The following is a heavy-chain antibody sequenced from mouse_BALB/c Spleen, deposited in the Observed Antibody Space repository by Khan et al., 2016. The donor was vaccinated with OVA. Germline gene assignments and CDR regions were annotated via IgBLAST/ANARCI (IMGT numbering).Heavy chain of an antibody. J-gene: IGHJ1*01. CDR1: GYSFTNYG. D-gene: IGHD1-1*02. CDR3: ASGGYWYFEV. CDR2: INTYTGEP. Sequence: QIQLVQSGPEVKKPGETVKISCKASGYSFTNYGMNWVRQAPGKGLKWMGWINTYTGEPTYADDFRGRFAFSLETSASTAYLQINNLKNEDTATXFCASGGYWYFEVWGAGTTVTVSS. V-gene: IGHV9-3-1*01.